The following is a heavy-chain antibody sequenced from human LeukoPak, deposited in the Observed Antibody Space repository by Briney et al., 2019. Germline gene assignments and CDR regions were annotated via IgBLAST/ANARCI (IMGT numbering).Heavy chain of an antibody. D-gene: IGHD5-24*01. V-gene: IGHV1-2*06. CDR1: GYTFTGYY. J-gene: IGHJ3*02. CDR3: ARAMGDGYRDAFDI. CDR2: INPNSGGT. Sequence: ASVKVSCKASGYTFTGYYMHWVRPAPGQGHEWMGRINPNSGGTNYAQKFQGRVTMTRDTSISTAYMELSRLRSDDTAVYYCARAMGDGYRDAFDIWGQGTTVTVSS.